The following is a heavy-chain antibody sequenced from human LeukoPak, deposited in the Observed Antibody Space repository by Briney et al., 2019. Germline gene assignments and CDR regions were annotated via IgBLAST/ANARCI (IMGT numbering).Heavy chain of an antibody. V-gene: IGHV3-23*01. CDR3: ATGGIAAAGTCYFDY. CDR2: VSGSGGST. CDR1: GFTFSSYA. J-gene: IGHJ4*02. Sequence: GGSLRHSCAASGFTFSSYAMIWVRQAPGKGLEWVSAVSGSGGSTYYADSVKGRFTISRDNSKNTLYLQMNSLRAEDTAADSCATGGIAAAGTCYFDYWGQGTLVTVSS. D-gene: IGHD6-13*01.